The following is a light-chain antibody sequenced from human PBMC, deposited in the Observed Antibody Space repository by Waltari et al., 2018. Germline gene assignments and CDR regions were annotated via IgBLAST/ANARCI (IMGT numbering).Light chain of an antibody. CDR2: AAS. V-gene: IGKV1-39*01. Sequence: DIQMTQSLSSLSASVGDRVTITCRASQSIASFLNWYQQKPGNDPKLLIYAASSLQSGVPSRFSASGSGTDFTLTISSLQPEDFATYYCQQSYKTPPLTFGGGTKVEMK. J-gene: IGKJ4*01. CDR1: QSIASF. CDR3: QQSYKTPPLT.